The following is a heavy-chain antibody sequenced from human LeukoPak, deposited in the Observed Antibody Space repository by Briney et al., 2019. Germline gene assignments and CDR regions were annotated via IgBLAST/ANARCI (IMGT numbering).Heavy chain of an antibody. CDR2: IHASGPT. V-gene: IGHV4-4*09. D-gene: IGHD6-6*01. CDR1: GGSISTYY. J-gene: IGHJ4*02. Sequence: SETLSLTCTVSGGSISTYYWSWIRRPPGKGLEWIAYIHASGPTNYNPSLKSRITISVDTSKNQFSLKLSSVTAADTAVYYCARAGLVGSIAARWYFDYWGQGTLVTVSS. CDR3: ARAGLVGSIAARWYFDY.